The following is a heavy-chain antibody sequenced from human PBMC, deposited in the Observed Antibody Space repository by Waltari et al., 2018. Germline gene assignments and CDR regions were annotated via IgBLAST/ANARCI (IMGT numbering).Heavy chain of an antibody. CDR1: GGSVSSGSYY. CDR2: IYYSGRT. J-gene: IGHJ5*02. D-gene: IGHD6-19*01. Sequence: QVQLQESGPGLVKPSETLSLTCTVSGGSVSSGSYYWSWIRQPPGKGLEWIGYIYYSGRTNYNPSLKMRVTISVDTSKNQFALKLSSVTAADTAVYYCASMVAGTGGYWFDPWGQGTLVTVSS. V-gene: IGHV4-61*01. CDR3: ASMVAGTGGYWFDP.